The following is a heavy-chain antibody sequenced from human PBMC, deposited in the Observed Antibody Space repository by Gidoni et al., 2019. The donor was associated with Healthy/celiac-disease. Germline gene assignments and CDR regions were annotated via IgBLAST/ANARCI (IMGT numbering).Heavy chain of an antibody. J-gene: IGHJ4*02. CDR3: AKDYEPWLVRGYFDY. Sequence: EVQLLESGGGLVPPGGSLRLSCAASGFTFSSYAMSWVRQAPGKGLEWVSAISGSGGSTYDADSVKGRFTISRDNSKNTLYLQMNSLRAEDTAVYYCAKDYEPWLVRGYFDYWGQGTLVTVSS. CDR2: ISGSGGST. CDR1: GFTFSSYA. D-gene: IGHD6-19*01. V-gene: IGHV3-23*01.